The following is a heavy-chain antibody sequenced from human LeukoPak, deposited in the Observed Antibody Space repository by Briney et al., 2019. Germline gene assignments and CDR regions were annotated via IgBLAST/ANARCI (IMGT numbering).Heavy chain of an antibody. J-gene: IGHJ4*02. CDR1: GFTVSSNY. V-gene: IGHV3-53*01. CDR2: IYSGGST. CDR3: WNEVQGGKDYFDY. D-gene: IGHD1-1*01. Sequence: GGSLRLSCAASGFTVSSNYMSWVRQAPGKGLEWVSVIYSGGSTYYADSVKGRFTISRDNSKNTLYLQMNSLRAEDTAVYYCWNEVQGGKDYFDYWGQGTLVTVSS.